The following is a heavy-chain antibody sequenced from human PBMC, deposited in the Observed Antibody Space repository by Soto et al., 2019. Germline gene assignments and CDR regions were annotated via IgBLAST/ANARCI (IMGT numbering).Heavy chain of an antibody. CDR1: GYTFTSYY. V-gene: IGHV1-46*03. CDR2: INPSGGST. CDR3: ARVGLKIAVAGFDYYMDV. J-gene: IGHJ6*03. Sequence: ASVKVSCKASGYTFTSYYMHWVRQAPGQGLEWMGIINPSGGSTSYAQKFQGRVTMIRDTSTSTVYMELSSLRSEDTAVYYCARVGLKIAVAGFDYYMDVWGKGTTVTVSS. D-gene: IGHD6-19*01.